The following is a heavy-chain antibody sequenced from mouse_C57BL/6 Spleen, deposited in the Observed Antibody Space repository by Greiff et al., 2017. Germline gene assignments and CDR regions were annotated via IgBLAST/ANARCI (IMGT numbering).Heavy chain of an antibody. CDR2: IHPNSGST. D-gene: IGHD2-4*01. J-gene: IGHJ2*01. CDR1: GYSFTSYW. Sequence: VQLQQPGAELVKPGASVKLSCKASGYSFTSYWMHWVKQSPGQGLEWIGMIHPNSGSTNYNEKFKSQATLTVDKSSSTAYMQLSSLTSEDSAVYNCARLDDYDVDYWGQGTTLTVSS. CDR3: ARLDDYDVDY. V-gene: IGHV1-64*01.